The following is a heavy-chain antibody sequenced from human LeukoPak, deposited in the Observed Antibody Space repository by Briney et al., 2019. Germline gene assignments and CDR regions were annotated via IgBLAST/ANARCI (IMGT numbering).Heavy chain of an antibody. CDR3: ARVARRIVVVVAATHPLNY. CDR1: GYTLTGYY. Sequence: GASVKVSCKASGYTLTGYYMHWVRQAPGQGLEWMGWINPNSGGTNYAQKFQGRVTMTRDTSISTAYMELSRLRSDDTAVYYCARVARRIVVVVAATHPLNYWGQGTLVTVSS. V-gene: IGHV1-2*02. J-gene: IGHJ4*02. D-gene: IGHD2-15*01. CDR2: INPNSGGT.